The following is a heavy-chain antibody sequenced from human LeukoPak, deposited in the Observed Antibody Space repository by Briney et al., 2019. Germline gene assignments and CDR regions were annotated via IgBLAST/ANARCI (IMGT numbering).Heavy chain of an antibody. J-gene: IGHJ4*02. Sequence: GGSLRLSCAASGFTFSTYGMHWVRQAPGKGLEWVAVIWYDGSNKYYADSVKGRFTISRDNSKNTLYLQMNSLRAEDTAVYYCASGSSGYPPYWGQGTLVTVSS. V-gene: IGHV3-33*08. CDR2: IWYDGSNK. D-gene: IGHD3-22*01. CDR3: ASGSSGYPPY. CDR1: GFTFSTYG.